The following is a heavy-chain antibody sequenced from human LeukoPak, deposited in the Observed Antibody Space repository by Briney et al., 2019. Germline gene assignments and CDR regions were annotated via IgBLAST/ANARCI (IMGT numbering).Heavy chain of an antibody. D-gene: IGHD3-16*01. CDR3: ARVSIGAWYFDL. Sequence: GGSLRLSCAASGFTFSSYWMHWVRQAPGKGLVWVSRINGDGSTTTYADSVTGRFTISRGNAKNTQYLQMNRLGAEDTAVYYCARVSIGAWYFDLWGRGTLVTVSS. V-gene: IGHV3-74*01. J-gene: IGHJ2*01. CDR1: GFTFSSYW. CDR2: INGDGSTT.